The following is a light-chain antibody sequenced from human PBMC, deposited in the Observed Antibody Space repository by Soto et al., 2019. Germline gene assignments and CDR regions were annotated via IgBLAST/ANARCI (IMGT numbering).Light chain of an antibody. J-gene: IGKJ1*01. Sequence: DIQMTQSPSSLSASVGDRVTITCRASQSISSYLNWYQQKPGKAPKLLIYAASSLQSGVPSRFSGSGSGTDFTLTISSLQPEDFATYYCQQSYSTLLWTFGQGTTLEIK. CDR1: QSISSY. CDR2: AAS. V-gene: IGKV1-39*01. CDR3: QQSYSTLLWT.